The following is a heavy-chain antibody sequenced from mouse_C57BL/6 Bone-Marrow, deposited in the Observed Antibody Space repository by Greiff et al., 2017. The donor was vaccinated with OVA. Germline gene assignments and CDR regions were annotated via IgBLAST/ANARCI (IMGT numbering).Heavy chain of an antibody. CDR1: GYTFTSYW. CDR3: ARVWGDPWYIDV. V-gene: IGHV1-69*01. J-gene: IGHJ1*03. CDR2: IDPSDSYT. Sequence: QVQLQQPGAELVMPGASVKLSCKASGYTFTSYWMHWVKQRPGQGLEWIGEIDPSDSYTNYNQKFKGKSTLTVDKSSSTAYMQLRSLTSEGSAVYYCARVWGDPWYIDVWGTETTVTVSS. D-gene: IGHD2-13*01.